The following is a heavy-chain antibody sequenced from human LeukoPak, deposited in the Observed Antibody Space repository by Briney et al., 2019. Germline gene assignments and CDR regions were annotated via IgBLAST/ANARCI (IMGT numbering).Heavy chain of an antibody. CDR2: INHSGST. J-gene: IGHJ4*02. V-gene: IGHV4-34*01. D-gene: IGHD6-19*01. CDR1: GGSFSGYY. Sequence: PSETLSLTCAVYGGSFSGYYWSWIRQPPGKGLEWIGEINHSGSTNYNPSLKSRVTMSVDTSKNQFSLKLSSVTAADTAVYYCARDPIAVAEYFDYWGQGTLVTVSS. CDR3: ARDPIAVAEYFDY.